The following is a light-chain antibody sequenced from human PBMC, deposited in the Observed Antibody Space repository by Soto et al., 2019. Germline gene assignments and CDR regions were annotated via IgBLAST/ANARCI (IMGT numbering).Light chain of an antibody. V-gene: IGKV1-33*01. CDR3: QQYDNLPLT. CDR2: DAS. J-gene: IGKJ4*01. Sequence: DIQITQSPSSLSAAVGDRVTITCQASQAISNYLNWYQQKPGKAPKLLIYDASNLETGVPSRFSGSRSGTDFTVTISSLQPEDIATYYCQQYDNLPLTFGVGTRVESK. CDR1: QAISNY.